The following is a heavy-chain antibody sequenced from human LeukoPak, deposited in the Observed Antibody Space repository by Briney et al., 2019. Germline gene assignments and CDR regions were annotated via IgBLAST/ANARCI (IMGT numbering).Heavy chain of an antibody. D-gene: IGHD3-22*01. CDR2: IYYSGST. CDR3: ARGRRSSGYRAYFDY. Sequence: SETLSLTCTVSGGSISSYYWSWIRQPPGKGLEWIGYIYYSGSTNYNPSLKSRVTISVDTSKNQFSLKLSSVTAADTAVYYCARGRRSSGYRAYFDYWGQGTLVTVSS. CDR1: GGSISSYY. V-gene: IGHV4-59*12. J-gene: IGHJ4*02.